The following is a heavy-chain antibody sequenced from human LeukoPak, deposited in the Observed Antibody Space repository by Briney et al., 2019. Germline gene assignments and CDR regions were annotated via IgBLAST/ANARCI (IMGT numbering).Heavy chain of an antibody. Sequence: SGTLSLTCAVYGGSFSGYYWSWIRQPPGKGLEWIGEINHSGSTNYNPSLKSRVTISVDTSKNQFSLKLSSVTAADTAVYYCARGRSYYCSSTSCYTRWFDPWGQGTLVTVSS. CDR3: ARGRSYYCSSTSCYTRWFDP. CDR1: GGSFSGYY. V-gene: IGHV4-34*01. J-gene: IGHJ5*02. CDR2: INHSGST. D-gene: IGHD2-2*02.